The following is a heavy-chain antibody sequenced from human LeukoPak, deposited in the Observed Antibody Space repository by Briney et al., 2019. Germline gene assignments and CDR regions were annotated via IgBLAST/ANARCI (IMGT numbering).Heavy chain of an antibody. CDR2: INPDNGNA. CDR3: ARDRGGTGDFDY. Sequence: ASVKVSCKASGYPFISYVIHWVRQAPGQRLEWMGWINPDNGNAEYSQTFQGRITITRDPSATTAYMELSRLTSEDMAMYYCARDRGGTGDFDYWGEGTLVPVSS. D-gene: IGHD3-10*01. V-gene: IGHV1-3*01. J-gene: IGHJ4*02. CDR1: GYPFISYV.